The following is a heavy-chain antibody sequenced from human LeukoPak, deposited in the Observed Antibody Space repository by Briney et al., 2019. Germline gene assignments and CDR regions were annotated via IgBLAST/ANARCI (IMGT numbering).Heavy chain of an antibody. D-gene: IGHD3-10*01. CDR1: GGSISSYY. Sequence: SETLSLTCTVSGGSISSYYWSWIRQSPGKGLEWIGYIYYSGSTNYNPSLKRRVTISVDTSKNQFSLKLSSVTAADTAVYYCARGGMVPTNHYYYYAMDVWGQGTTVTVSS. CDR3: ARGGMVPTNHYYYYAMDV. V-gene: IGHV4-59*01. CDR2: IYYSGST. J-gene: IGHJ6*02.